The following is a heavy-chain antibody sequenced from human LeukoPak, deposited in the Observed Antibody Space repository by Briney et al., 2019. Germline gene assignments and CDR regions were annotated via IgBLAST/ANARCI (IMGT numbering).Heavy chain of an antibody. V-gene: IGHV4-38-2*02. CDR3: ARHDAFDI. Sequence: PSETLSLTCTVSGYSISSGYYWGWIRQPPGKGLEWIGSAHHTGSTYYNPSLNSRVTISGDTSKNQFSLKLTSVTAADTAVYYCARHDAFDIWGQGTLVIVSS. J-gene: IGHJ3*02. CDR1: GYSISSGYY. CDR2: AHHTGST.